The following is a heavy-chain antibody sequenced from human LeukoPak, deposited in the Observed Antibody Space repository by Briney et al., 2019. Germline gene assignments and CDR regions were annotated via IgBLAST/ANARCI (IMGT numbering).Heavy chain of an antibody. CDR3: AKGDNNILTGYYDSFDS. J-gene: IGHJ4*02. CDR1: GFTFSSYA. V-gene: IGHV3-23*01. D-gene: IGHD3-9*01. Sequence: GGSLRLSCTASGFTFSSYAMSWIRQAPGKGLEWVSTISGSGISTYYADSVKGRLTISRDNSRNTLYLQMNTLRVEDTALFYCAKGDNNILTGYYDSFDSWGQGTLVTVSS. CDR2: ISGSGIST.